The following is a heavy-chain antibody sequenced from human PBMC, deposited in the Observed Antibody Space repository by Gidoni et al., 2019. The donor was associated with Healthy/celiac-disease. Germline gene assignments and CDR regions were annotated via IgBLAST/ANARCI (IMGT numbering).Heavy chain of an antibody. Sequence: QVQRVQSGAEVKKPGASVKVSCKASGYTFTSYAMHWVRQAPGQRLEWMGWINAGNGNTKYSQKFQGRVTITRDTSASTAYMELSSLRSEDTAVYYCARGIAARPDPGDYWGQGTLVTVSS. J-gene: IGHJ4*02. CDR3: ARGIAARPDPGDY. V-gene: IGHV1-3*01. CDR2: INAGNGNT. CDR1: GYTFTSYA. D-gene: IGHD6-6*01.